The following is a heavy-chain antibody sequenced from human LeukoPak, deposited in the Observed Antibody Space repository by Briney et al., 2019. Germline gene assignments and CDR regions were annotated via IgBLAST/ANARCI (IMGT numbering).Heavy chain of an antibody. CDR1: GFTFSSYG. D-gene: IGHD3-16*02. CDR3: AKDYVWGSYRYWGVFDY. Sequence: GGSLRLSCAASGFTFSSYGMHWVRQAPGKGLEWAAVISYDGSNKYYADSVKGRFTISRDNSKNTLYLQMNSLRAEDTAVYYCAKDYVWGSYRYWGVFDYWGQGTLVTVSS. CDR2: ISYDGSNK. J-gene: IGHJ4*02. V-gene: IGHV3-30*18.